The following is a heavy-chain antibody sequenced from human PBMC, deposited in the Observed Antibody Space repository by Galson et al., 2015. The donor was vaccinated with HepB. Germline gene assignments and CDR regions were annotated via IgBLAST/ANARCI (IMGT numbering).Heavy chain of an antibody. Sequence: SLRLSCAASGFSFNTFAMHWVRQAPGKGLEWVALISYDGNDKHYADSVKGRFTISRDRSKNAVFLQMDSLRYEDTALYYCARPRGNWKYGYFDYWGQGTLVTVSS. J-gene: IGHJ4*02. CDR1: GFSFNTFA. D-gene: IGHD1-7*01. CDR2: ISYDGNDK. V-gene: IGHV3-30*04. CDR3: ARPRGNWKYGYFDY.